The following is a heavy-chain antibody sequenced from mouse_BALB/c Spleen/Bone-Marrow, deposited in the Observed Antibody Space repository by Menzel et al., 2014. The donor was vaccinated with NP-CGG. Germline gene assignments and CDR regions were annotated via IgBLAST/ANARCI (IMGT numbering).Heavy chain of an antibody. D-gene: IGHD3-2*01. CDR3: ARRADSSCYVEAMDY. CDR2: ISTYYGDA. J-gene: IGHJ4*01. V-gene: IGHV1S137*01. CDR1: GYTFTDYA. Sequence: QVQLQQPGAELVRPGVSVKISCKGSGYTFTDYAMHWVKQSHAKSLEWIGVISTYYGDASYNQKFKGKATMTVDKSSSTAYMELARLTSEDSAIYYCARRADSSCYVEAMDYWGQGTSVTVSS.